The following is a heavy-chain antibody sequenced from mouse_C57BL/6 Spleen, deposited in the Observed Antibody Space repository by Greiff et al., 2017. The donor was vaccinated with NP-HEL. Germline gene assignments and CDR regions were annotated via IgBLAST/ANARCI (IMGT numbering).Heavy chain of an antibody. CDR2: IYPGDGDT. J-gene: IGHJ1*03. V-gene: IGHV1-82*01. D-gene: IGHD4-1*01. Sequence: VQLQQSGPELVKPGASVKISCKASGYAFSSSWMNWVKQRPGKGLEWIGRIYPGDGDTNYNGKFKGKATLTADKSSSTAYMQLSSLTSEDSAVYFCARLLTGWYFDVWGTGTTVTVSS. CDR1: GYAFSSSW. CDR3: ARLLTGWYFDV.